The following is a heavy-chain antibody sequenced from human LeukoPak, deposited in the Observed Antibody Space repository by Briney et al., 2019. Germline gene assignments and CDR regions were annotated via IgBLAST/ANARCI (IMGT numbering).Heavy chain of an antibody. D-gene: IGHD3-22*01. CDR3: ASTTLYYYDSSSYYAGFDY. Sequence: SETLSLTCTVSGGSISSSSYYWGWIRQPPGKGLEWIGSIYYSGSTYYNPSLKSRVTISVDTSKNQFSLKLSSVTAADTAVYYCASTTLYYYDSSSYYAGFDYWGQGTLVTVSS. J-gene: IGHJ4*02. V-gene: IGHV4-39*01. CDR2: IYYSGST. CDR1: GGSISSSSYY.